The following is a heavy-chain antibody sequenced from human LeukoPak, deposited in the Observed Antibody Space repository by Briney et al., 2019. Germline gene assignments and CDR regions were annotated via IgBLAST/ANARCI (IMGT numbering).Heavy chain of an antibody. V-gene: IGHV3-7*01. CDR1: GFTFSNYW. Sequence: GGALRLSCAASGFTFSNYWMRWVRQAPGKGLEWVADIKRDESEQHCVDSVKGRFTISRDNAKSSLYLQMNSLRAEDTAVYYCALNMVGGQILDFWGQGTLVTVSS. J-gene: IGHJ4*02. D-gene: IGHD3-10*01. CDR3: ALNMVGGQILDF. CDR2: IKRDESEQ.